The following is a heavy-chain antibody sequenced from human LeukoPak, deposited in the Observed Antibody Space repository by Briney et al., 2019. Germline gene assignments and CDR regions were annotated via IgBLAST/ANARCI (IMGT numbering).Heavy chain of an antibody. CDR1: GGSISSSSYY. J-gene: IGHJ4*02. CDR3: AKHEEGIGSSWEIDY. CDR2: IYYSGST. V-gene: IGHV4-39*01. Sequence: SETLSLTCTVSGGSISSSSYYWGWIRQPPGKGLEWIGSIYYSGSTYYNPSLKSRVTISVDTSKNQFSLKLRSVTAADTAVYYCAKHEEGIGSSWEIDYWGQGTLVTVSS. D-gene: IGHD2-15*01.